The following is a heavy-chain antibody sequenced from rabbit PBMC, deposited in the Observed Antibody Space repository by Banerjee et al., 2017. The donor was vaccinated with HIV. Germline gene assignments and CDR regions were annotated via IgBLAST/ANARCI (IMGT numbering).Heavy chain of an antibody. CDR2: IWTGSSGST. CDR1: GFSLSSYD. V-gene: IGHV1S45*01. CDR3: ARDYVSDSAVIFNL. Sequence: QEQLEESGGDLVKPEGSLTLTCTASGFSLSSYDMCWVRQAPGKGLEWIGCIWTGSSGSTYYASWAKGRFTISKTSSTTVTLQMTSLTAADTATYFCARDYVSDSAVIFNLWGPGTLVTVS. J-gene: IGHJ4*01. D-gene: IGHD5-1*01.